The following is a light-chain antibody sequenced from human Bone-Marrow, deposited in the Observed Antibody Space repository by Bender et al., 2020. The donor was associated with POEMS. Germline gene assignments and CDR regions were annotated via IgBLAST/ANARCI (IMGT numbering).Light chain of an antibody. CDR1: SSNIGADYD. Sequence: QSVLTQPPSVSGAPGQRVTISCTGSSSNIGADYDVHWYQHLPGTAPKLLIYANNNRPSGVPDRFSGSRSGTSASLAITGLQGDDEADYYCQAYDNRLSGSVFGGGTKLTVL. CDR3: QAYDNRLSGSV. CDR2: ANN. J-gene: IGLJ3*02. V-gene: IGLV1-40*01.